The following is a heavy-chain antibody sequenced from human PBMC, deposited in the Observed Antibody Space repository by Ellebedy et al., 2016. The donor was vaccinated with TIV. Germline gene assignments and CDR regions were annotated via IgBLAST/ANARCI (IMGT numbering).Heavy chain of an antibody. CDR2: IYYSGTT. V-gene: IGHV4-31*03. D-gene: IGHD1-1*01. Sequence: SETLSLTCTVSGGSISSGGYYWTWIRQHPGKGLEWIGNIYYSGTTYYNPSLQSRLTISVDTSKNQFSLRLSSVTAADTAVYYCARDPRWRGLGVWGQGTTVTVSS. CDR1: GGSISSGGYY. CDR3: ARDPRWRGLGV. J-gene: IGHJ6*02.